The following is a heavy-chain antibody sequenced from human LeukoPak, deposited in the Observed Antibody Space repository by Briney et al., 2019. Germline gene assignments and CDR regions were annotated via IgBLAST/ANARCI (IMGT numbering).Heavy chain of an antibody. CDR1: GDSISNYY. CDR2: IYHSGST. J-gene: IGHJ3*02. Sequence: PSETLSLTCSVSGDSISNYYWSWIRQPPGRGLEWIGFIYHSGSTFYNPSLKSRVTISVDRAKNQFSQKLSSVTAADTAVYYCAKILIVATTHDAFDIWGQGTMVTVSS. CDR3: AKILIVATTHDAFDI. V-gene: IGHV4-59*12. D-gene: IGHD5-12*01.